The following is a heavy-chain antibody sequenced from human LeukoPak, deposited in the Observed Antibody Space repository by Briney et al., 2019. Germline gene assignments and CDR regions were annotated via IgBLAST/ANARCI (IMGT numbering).Heavy chain of an antibody. D-gene: IGHD6-13*01. CDR2: IYTSGST. CDR3: ARGGGYSSSWLALDY. V-gene: IGHV4-4*07. J-gene: IGHJ4*02. CDR1: GGSISGYY. Sequence: SETLSLTCTVSGGSISGYYWSWIRQPAGKGLEWIGRIYTSGSTNYNPSLKSRVTMSVDTSKNQFSLKLSSVTAADTAVYYCARGGGYSSSWLALDYWGQGTLVTVSS.